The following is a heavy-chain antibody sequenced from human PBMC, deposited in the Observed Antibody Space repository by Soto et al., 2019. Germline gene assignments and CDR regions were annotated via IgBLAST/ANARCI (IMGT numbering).Heavy chain of an antibody. J-gene: IGHJ4*02. D-gene: IGHD1-26*01. Sequence: GGSLRLSCAASGFPFSSYGMSWVRQAPGKGLEWVSAISGSGGSTYYADSVKGRFTISRDNSKNTLYLQMNSLRAEDTAVYYCAKDLSLVYVDPFDYWGQGTLVTVSS. CDR1: GFPFSSYG. CDR3: AKDLSLVYVDPFDY. CDR2: ISGSGGST. V-gene: IGHV3-23*01.